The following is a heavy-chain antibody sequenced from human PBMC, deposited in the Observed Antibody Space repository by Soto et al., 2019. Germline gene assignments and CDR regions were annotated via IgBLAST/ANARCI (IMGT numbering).Heavy chain of an antibody. V-gene: IGHV3-74*01. D-gene: IGHD6-13*01. Sequence: GGSLRLSCAASGFTLSSYWMHWVRQAPGKGLVWVSRINSDGSSTSYADSVKGRFTISRDNAKNTLYLQMNSLRAEDTAVYYCARAGIAAAGPDAFDIWGQGTMVTVSS. CDR1: GFTLSSYW. CDR3: ARAGIAAAGPDAFDI. J-gene: IGHJ3*02. CDR2: INSDGSST.